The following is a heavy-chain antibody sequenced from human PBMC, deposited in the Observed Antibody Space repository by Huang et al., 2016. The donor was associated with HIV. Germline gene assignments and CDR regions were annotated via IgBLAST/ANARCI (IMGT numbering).Heavy chain of an antibody. CDR3: AKAGRVIVGAREFFQH. J-gene: IGHJ1*01. V-gene: IGHV1-2*02. CDR2: INPKSGGT. D-gene: IGHD2-21*01. CDR1: GYTFTGYY. Sequence: QVQLVQSGAEVGEPGASVNVSCKASGYTFTGYYIHWVRQAPGQGLEWMGWINPKSGGTNYAQKFQGRVTMTRDTSINTAYMELSRLRSDDTAVYYCAKAGRVIVGAREFFQHWGQGTLVIVSS.